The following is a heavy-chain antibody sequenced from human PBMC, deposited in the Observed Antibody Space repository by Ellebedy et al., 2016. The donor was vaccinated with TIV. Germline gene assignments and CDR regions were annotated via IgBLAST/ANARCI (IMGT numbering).Heavy chain of an antibody. Sequence: GESLKISXAASGFTFSDYYMSWIRQAPGKGLEWVSYISSSSSYTNYADSVKGRFTISRDNAKNSLYLQMNSLRAEDTAVYYCARDRLSGFDWLSRGMDVWGQGTLVTVSS. CDR2: ISSSSSYT. CDR1: GFTFSDYY. V-gene: IGHV3-11*05. CDR3: ARDRLSGFDWLSRGMDV. J-gene: IGHJ4*02. D-gene: IGHD3-9*01.